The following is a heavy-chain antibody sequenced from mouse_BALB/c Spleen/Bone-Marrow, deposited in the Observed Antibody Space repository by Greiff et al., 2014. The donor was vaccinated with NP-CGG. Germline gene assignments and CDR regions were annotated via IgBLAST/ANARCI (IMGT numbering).Heavy chain of an antibody. CDR3: ARDPIYYDYDWYFDV. D-gene: IGHD2-4*01. Sequence: QVQLKQSGPDLVAPSQSLSITCTVSGFSLTSYGVHWVRQPPGKGLEWLGVIWAGGSTNYNAALMSRLSISKDNSKSQVFLKMNSLQTDDTAMYYCARDPIYYDYDWYFDVWGAGTTVTVSS. CDR2: IWAGGST. J-gene: IGHJ1*01. V-gene: IGHV2-9*02. CDR1: GFSLTSYG.